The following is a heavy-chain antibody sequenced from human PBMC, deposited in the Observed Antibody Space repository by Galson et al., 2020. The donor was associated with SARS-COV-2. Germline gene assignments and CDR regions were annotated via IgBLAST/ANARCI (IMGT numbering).Heavy chain of an antibody. J-gene: IGHJ2*01. Sequence: SETLSLTCTVSGGSISGFYWSWIRQPPGKGLEWIGYMYYSGGTNYNPSLKSRVTISVDMSKNQFSLKLSSVTAADTAVYYCARGFNYYDGSGYYLNWYFDPWGRGTLVTVSS. CDR2: MYYSGGT. V-gene: IGHV4-59*01. D-gene: IGHD3-22*01. CDR1: GGSISGFY. CDR3: ARGFNYYDGSGYYLNWYFDP.